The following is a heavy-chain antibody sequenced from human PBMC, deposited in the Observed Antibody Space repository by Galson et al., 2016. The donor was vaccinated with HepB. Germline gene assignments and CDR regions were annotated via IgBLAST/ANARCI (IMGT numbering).Heavy chain of an antibody. V-gene: IGHV2-70*13. CDR1: GFSLTTSGMC. CDR2: IDWDDDK. J-gene: IGHJ3*02. Sequence: PALVKPTQTLTLTCTFSGFSLTTSGMCVSWIRQPPGTALEWLALIDWDDDKYYNTSLKTRLTISKDTSKNQVVLTMTNMDPVDTGTYYCARTADYGVPAKDGFDIWGQGILVTVSS. D-gene: IGHD4-17*01. CDR3: ARTADYGVPAKDGFDI.